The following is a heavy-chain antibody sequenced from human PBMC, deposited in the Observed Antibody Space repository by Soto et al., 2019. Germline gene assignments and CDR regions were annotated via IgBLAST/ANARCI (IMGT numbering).Heavy chain of an antibody. D-gene: IGHD1-26*01. Sequence: RPTLANTKQTLTLNCTFSGLSVSTTGMHVTSILQPPGKAQEWLALMSWDDDTRYRPSLMCRLSLTQGTSKHQVVLRVTNVDPVDTATYCCARLVGASYDYWGQGTQATVSS. CDR1: GLSVSTTGMH. CDR3: ARLVGASYDY. CDR2: MSWDDDT. V-gene: IGHV2-5*08. J-gene: IGHJ4*02.